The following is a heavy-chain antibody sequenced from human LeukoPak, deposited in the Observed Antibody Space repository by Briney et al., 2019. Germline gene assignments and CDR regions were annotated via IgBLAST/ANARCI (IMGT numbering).Heavy chain of an antibody. D-gene: IGHD3-22*01. CDR1: GGSFSGYY. J-gene: IGHJ4*02. Sequence: PSETLSLTCAVYGGSFSGYYWSWIRQPPGKGLEWIGEINHSGSTNYNPSLKSRVIISVDTSKNQFSLKLSSVTAADTAVYYCARGKKARTYYYDSSGYTLDYWGQGTLVTVSS. V-gene: IGHV4-34*01. CDR2: INHSGST. CDR3: ARGKKARTYYYDSSGYTLDY.